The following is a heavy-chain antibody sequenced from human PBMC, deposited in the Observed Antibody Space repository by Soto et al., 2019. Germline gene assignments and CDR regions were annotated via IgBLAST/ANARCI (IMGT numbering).Heavy chain of an antibody. D-gene: IGHD5-12*01. V-gene: IGHV1-2*04. CDR1: GYPFTGYY. CDR3: ARGGATIFAPLP. J-gene: IGHJ5*02. Sequence: GSVKVSYKAFGYPFTGYYIHLVRQAPGQGLEWMAYIDPNSGATKYAQKFQGLVTLTRDTSIRTAYMELTSLRSDDTAVYYCARGGATIFAPLPWGQGTMVTVSS. CDR2: IDPNSGAT.